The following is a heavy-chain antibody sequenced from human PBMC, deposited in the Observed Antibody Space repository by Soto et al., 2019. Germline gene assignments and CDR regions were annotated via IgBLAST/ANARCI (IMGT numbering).Heavy chain of an antibody. J-gene: IGHJ4*02. CDR1: TFTFSAYD. Sequence: QVQLVESGGGVVQPGRSLRLSCAASTFTFSAYDMHWARQAPGRGLEWVASISYHGRNKYYADSVKGRFTISRDNSKDTVDRQMDRLKAEDTAWVYRGDGRYFGSGSYCPGPDCWGQGTLVTVSS. CDR2: ISYHGRNK. V-gene: IGHV3-30*03. CDR3: GDGRYFGSGSYCPGPDC. D-gene: IGHD3-10*01.